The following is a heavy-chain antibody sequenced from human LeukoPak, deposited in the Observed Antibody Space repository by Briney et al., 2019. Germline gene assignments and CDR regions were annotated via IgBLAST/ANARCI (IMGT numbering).Heavy chain of an antibody. Sequence: SETLSLTCAVYGVSFSGYYWSWIRQSPGQGLEWIGEINHSGSTNYNPSLKSRVTISVDTSKNQFSLKLSSVTAADTAVYYCVGGSYFRAPRNWFDPWGQGTLVTVSS. CDR3: VGGSYFRAPRNWFDP. D-gene: IGHD1-26*01. J-gene: IGHJ5*02. CDR2: INHSGST. CDR1: GVSFSGYY. V-gene: IGHV4-34*01.